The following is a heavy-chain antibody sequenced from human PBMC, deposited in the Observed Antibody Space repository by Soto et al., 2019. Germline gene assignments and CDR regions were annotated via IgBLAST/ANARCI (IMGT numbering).Heavy chain of an antibody. V-gene: IGHV4-61*01. J-gene: IGHJ4*02. D-gene: IGHD2-2*01. Sequence: QVQLQESGPGLVKPSETLSLTCTVSGASVRRNSYYWSWVRQPPAQGLEWIGFVSYSGSTNYNTSLKRRVTISVDTSKNQFSLRLNAMTAADTAVYYGASWYCSRTSCYVDNWGQGTLVIVSS. CDR3: ASWYCSRTSCYVDN. CDR2: VSYSGST. CDR1: GASVRRNSYY.